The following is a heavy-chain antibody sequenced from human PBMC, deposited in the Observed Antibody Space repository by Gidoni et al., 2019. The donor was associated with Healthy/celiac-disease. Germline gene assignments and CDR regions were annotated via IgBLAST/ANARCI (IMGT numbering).Heavy chain of an antibody. CDR3: AKEDYGDYAWYFDL. V-gene: IGHV3-23*01. D-gene: IGHD4-17*01. CDR2: ISGSGGST. CDR1: GFTLNSYA. Sequence: EVKLLESGGGLVQPGGALRTSWPVPGFTLNSYAMRWVRQAPGKGLEWVSAISGSGGSTYYADSVKGRFTISRDNSKNTLYLQMNSLRAEDTAVYYCAKEDYGDYAWYFDLWGRGTLVTVSS. J-gene: IGHJ2*01.